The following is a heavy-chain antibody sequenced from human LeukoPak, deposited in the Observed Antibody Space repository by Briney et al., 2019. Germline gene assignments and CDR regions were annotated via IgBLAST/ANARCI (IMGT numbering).Heavy chain of an antibody. Sequence: PSETLSLTCAVCGGSFSGYYWSWIRQPPGKGLEWIGEINHSGSTNYNPSLKSRVTISVDTSKNQFSLKLSSVTAADTAVYYCARERIRWTFDYWGQGTLVTVSS. CDR3: ARERIRWTFDY. CDR2: INHSGST. CDR1: GGSFSGYY. J-gene: IGHJ4*02. V-gene: IGHV4-34*01. D-gene: IGHD1-1*01.